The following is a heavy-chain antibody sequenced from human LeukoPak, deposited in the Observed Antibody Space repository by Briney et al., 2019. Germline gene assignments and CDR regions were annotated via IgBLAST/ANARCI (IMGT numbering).Heavy chain of an antibody. J-gene: IGHJ3*02. V-gene: IGHV1-18*01. CDR2: ISAYNGNT. D-gene: IGHD3-3*01. Sequence: ASVKVSCKASGYTFTSYGISWVRQAPGQGLEGMGWISAYNGNTNYAQKLQGRVTMTTDTSTSTAYMELRSLRSDDTAVYYCARAERITIFGVVIRTDAFDIWGQGTMVTVS. CDR1: GYTFTSYG. CDR3: ARAERITIFGVVIRTDAFDI.